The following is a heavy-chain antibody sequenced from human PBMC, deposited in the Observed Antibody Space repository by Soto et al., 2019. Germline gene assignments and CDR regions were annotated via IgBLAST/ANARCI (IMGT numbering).Heavy chain of an antibody. J-gene: IGHJ5*02. Sequence: SETLSLTCAVYGGSFSGYYWSWIRQPPGKGLEWIGEINHSGSTNYNPSLKSRVTISVDTSKNQFSLKLSSVTAADTAVYYCVRARSYGSGIKWFDPWGQGTQVTVSS. CDR1: GGSFSGYY. CDR3: VRARSYGSGIKWFDP. D-gene: IGHD3-10*01. CDR2: INHSGST. V-gene: IGHV4-34*01.